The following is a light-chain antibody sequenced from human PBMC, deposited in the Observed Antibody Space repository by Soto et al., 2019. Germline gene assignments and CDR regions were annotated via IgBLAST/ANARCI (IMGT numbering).Light chain of an antibody. V-gene: IGKV3-20*01. J-gene: IGKJ3*01. CDR1: QSVASSH. CDR3: QQYGSAPFT. CDR2: DAS. Sequence: EIGLAQSPGTLSCTTGERSTVSCRASQSVASSHLAWYRQKPGQTPRLLIYDASSRATGIPDRISGSGSGTDFTLTINRLEPEAFAVYYCQQYGSAPFTFGPGTKVDIK.